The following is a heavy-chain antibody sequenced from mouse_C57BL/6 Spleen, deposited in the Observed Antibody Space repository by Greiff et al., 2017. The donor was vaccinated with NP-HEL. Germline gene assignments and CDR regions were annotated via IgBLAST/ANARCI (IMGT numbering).Heavy chain of an antibody. CDR1: GYTLTGYW. D-gene: IGHD2-10*02. Sequence: LVESGAELLKPGPSVKLSCKATGYTLTGYWIEWVKQRPGQGLEWIGEILPGGGSTNYNEKFKGKATFTADTSSNTAYMQLSSLTTEDSAIYYCARRQYGPGAMDYWGQGTSVTVSS. CDR2: ILPGGGST. V-gene: IGHV1-9*01. CDR3: ARRQYGPGAMDY. J-gene: IGHJ4*01.